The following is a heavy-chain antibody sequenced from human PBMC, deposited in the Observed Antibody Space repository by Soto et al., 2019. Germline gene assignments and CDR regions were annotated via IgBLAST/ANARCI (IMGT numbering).Heavy chain of an antibody. CDR1: GDSFSSYY. D-gene: IGHD3-10*01. J-gene: IGHJ4*02. CDR3: AALDGALDY. V-gene: IGHV4-59*01. Sequence: SETLSLTCTVSGDSFSSYYWAWIRQPPGKGLEWIASIFHTGSTNYNPSLKSRVTISVDTSKNQVSLKLRSVTAADTAVYCCAALDGALDYWGQGTLVTVSS. CDR2: IFHTGST.